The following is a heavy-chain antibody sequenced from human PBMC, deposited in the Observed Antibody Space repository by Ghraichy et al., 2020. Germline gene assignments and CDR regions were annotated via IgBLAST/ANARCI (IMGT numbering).Heavy chain of an antibody. Sequence: GGSLRLSCAASGFTFSSYAMSWVRQAPGKGLEWVSAISGSGGSTYYADSVKGRFTISRDNSKNTLYLQMNSLRAEDTAVYYCAKDRPGIAVAGLYFDYWGQGTLVTVSS. CDR1: GFTFSSYA. D-gene: IGHD6-19*01. V-gene: IGHV3-23*01. CDR2: ISGSGGST. J-gene: IGHJ4*02. CDR3: AKDRPGIAVAGLYFDY.